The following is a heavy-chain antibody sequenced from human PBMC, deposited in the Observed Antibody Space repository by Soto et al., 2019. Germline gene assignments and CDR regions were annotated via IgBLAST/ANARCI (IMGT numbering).Heavy chain of an antibody. CDR2: INPATGAA. D-gene: IGHD3-3*01. CDR1: GYPVTAYY. Sequence: QLHLVQSGAVVKKPGASVTVSCSASGYPVTAYYMHWVRQAPGRGLEWMGGINPATGAAKYTQTFPGGVTRTRDTATSTVFMDLSGLTSEDTAVFYWARGGGVGVAGSAAFDMWGQGTLVTVSS. J-gene: IGHJ3*02. V-gene: IGHV1-2*02. CDR3: ARGGGVGVAGSAAFDM.